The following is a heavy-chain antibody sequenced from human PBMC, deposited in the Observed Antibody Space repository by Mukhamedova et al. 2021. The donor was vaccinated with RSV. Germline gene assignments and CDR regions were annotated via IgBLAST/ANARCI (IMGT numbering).Heavy chain of an antibody. CDR3: ARVPRTYSGGYYFDY. CDR2: IYTSGST. D-gene: IGHD1-26*01. Sequence: AGKGLEWIGRIYTSGSTNYNPSLKSRVTMSVDTSKNQFSLKLSSVTAADTAGYYCARVPRTYSGGYYFDYWGQGTLVTVSS. V-gene: IGHV4-4*07. J-gene: IGHJ4*02.